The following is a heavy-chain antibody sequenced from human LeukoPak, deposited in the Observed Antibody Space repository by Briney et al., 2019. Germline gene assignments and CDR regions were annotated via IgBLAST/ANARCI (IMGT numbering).Heavy chain of an antibody. Sequence: GGSLRLSCAASGFTFSRHNMNWVRQAPGKGLEWVSSISSSSSYIYYADSVKGRFTISRVNARNSLYLQMNSLRAEDTAVYYCVRGKANYGSGSDVWGKGTTVTVSS. CDR2: ISSSSSYI. CDR1: GFTFSRHN. V-gene: IGHV3-21*01. D-gene: IGHD3-10*01. CDR3: VRGKANYGSGSDV. J-gene: IGHJ6*04.